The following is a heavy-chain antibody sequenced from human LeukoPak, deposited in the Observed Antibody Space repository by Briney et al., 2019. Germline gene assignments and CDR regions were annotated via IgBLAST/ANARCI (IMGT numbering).Heavy chain of an antibody. CDR1: GYTFTSYA. CDR2: INTNTGNP. D-gene: IGHD4-17*01. J-gene: IGHJ4*02. Sequence: ASVKVSCKASGYTFTSYAMNWVRQAPGQGLEWMGWINTNTGNPTYAQGFTGRFVFSLDTSVSTACLQISSLKAEDTAVYYCARVKSDYGDYVGYYFDYWGQGTLVTVSS. V-gene: IGHV7-4-1*02. CDR3: ARVKSDYGDYVGYYFDY.